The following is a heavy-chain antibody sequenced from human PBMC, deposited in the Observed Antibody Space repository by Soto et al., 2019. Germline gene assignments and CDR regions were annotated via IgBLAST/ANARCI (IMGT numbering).Heavy chain of an antibody. J-gene: IGHJ6*02. CDR2: IIPIFGTA. CDR3: ARVSYDFWSGPSYYYYGMDV. D-gene: IGHD3-3*01. CDR1: GGTFSSYA. Sequence: SVKVSCKASGGTFSSYAISWVRQAPGQGLEWMGGIIPIFGTANYAQKFQGRVTITADESTSTAYMELSSLRSEDTAVYYCARVSYDFWSGPSYYYYGMDVWGQGTTVTVSS. V-gene: IGHV1-69*13.